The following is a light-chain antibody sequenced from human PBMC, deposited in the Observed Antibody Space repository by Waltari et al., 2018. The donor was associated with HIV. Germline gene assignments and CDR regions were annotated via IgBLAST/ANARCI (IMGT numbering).Light chain of an antibody. CDR1: HSDIGTFDF. CDR3: SSYTITNTWV. J-gene: IGLJ3*02. V-gene: IGLV2-14*01. CDR2: RVT. Sequence: QSALAQPASMSGSPGQSVTISCAGSHSDIGTFDFVSWYQQLPGKAPKLLIYRVTFRPSVVPSRVSASTSANTASLTISDLQTEDEAHYYCSSYTITNTWVFGGGTLLTVL.